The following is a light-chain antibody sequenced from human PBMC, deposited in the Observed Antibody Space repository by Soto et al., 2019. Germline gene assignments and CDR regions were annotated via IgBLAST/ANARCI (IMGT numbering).Light chain of an antibody. V-gene: IGKV3-20*01. CDR3: QQYDSSPRT. J-gene: IGKJ1*01. Sequence: EIVLTQSPGTLSLSPGERATLSCRASQSVSSNYLAWYQQKPGQAPRLLIYGASRRATGIPDRFSGSGSGTDFTLTISRLEPSDFAVYYCQQYDSSPRTFGQGTKVEIQ. CDR1: QSVSSNY. CDR2: GAS.